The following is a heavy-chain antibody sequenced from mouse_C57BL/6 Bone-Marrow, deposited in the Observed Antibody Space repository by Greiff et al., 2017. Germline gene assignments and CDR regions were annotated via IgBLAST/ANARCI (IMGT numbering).Heavy chain of an antibody. J-gene: IGHJ2*01. Sequence: VQLQQSGAELVRPGASVTLSCKASGYTFTDYEMHWVKQTPVHGLEWIGAIDPETGGTDYNQKFKGKAILTADKSSSTAYMELRSRTSADSAVYYCTRDGDGYPFDYWGQGTTLTVSS. CDR1: GYTFTDYE. D-gene: IGHD2-3*01. CDR3: TRDGDGYPFDY. V-gene: IGHV1-15*01. CDR2: IDPETGGT.